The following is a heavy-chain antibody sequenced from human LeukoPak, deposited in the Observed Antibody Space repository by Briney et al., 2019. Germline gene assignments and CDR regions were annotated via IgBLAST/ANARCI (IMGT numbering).Heavy chain of an antibody. CDR2: FDPEDGET. V-gene: IGHV1-24*01. Sequence: ASVKVSCKVSGYTLTVLSMHWVRQAPGKGLEWMGGFDPEDGETIYAQKFQGRVTMTRDTSISTAYMELSRLRSDDTAVYYCARDCCHGSGWYEGWGQGTLVTVSS. CDR1: GYTLTVLS. J-gene: IGHJ4*02. CDR3: ARDCCHGSGWYEG. D-gene: IGHD6-19*01.